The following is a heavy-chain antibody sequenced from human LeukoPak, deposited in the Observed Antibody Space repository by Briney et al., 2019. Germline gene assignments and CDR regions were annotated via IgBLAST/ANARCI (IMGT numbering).Heavy chain of an antibody. Sequence: PGGSLRLSCAASGFTDYMTWVRRAPGKGLEWVSVIYSGGSTYYAASVKGRFSVSRDNSKNTVYLQMNSLRAEDTAVYYCAGVSFSSGWYRDYWGQGTLVTVSS. J-gene: IGHJ4*02. CDR1: GFTDY. CDR3: AGVSFSSGWYRDY. CDR2: IYSGGST. V-gene: IGHV3-53*01. D-gene: IGHD6-19*01.